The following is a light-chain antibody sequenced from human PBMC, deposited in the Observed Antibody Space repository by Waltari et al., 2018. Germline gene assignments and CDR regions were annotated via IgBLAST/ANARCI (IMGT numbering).Light chain of an antibody. V-gene: IGLV2-23*01. J-gene: IGLJ2*01. CDR1: SSDVGSDDL. CDR2: ADS. Sequence: QSALTQPASVSGSPGQSITISCNGTSSDVGSDDLVSWYQQHPGNAPKVMIYADSKRPSGVSHPFSGSRSGDTASVTISGLQAEDEANYYCCSYAHSRTVFGGGTQLPVL. CDR3: CSYAHSRTV.